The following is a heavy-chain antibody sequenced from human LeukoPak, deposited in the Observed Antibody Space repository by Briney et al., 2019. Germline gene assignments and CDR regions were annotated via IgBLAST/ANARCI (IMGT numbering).Heavy chain of an antibody. CDR2: ISSNGGST. Sequence: PGGSLRLSCAASGFTLSSFRMSWVRQAPGKGLEYVSAISSNGGSTYYANSVKGRFTISRDNSKNTLYLQMGSLRAEDMAVYYCARYRCSSTSCFVDYWGQGTLVTVSS. J-gene: IGHJ4*02. CDR3: ARYRCSSTSCFVDY. CDR1: GFTLSSFR. V-gene: IGHV3-64*01. D-gene: IGHD2-2*01.